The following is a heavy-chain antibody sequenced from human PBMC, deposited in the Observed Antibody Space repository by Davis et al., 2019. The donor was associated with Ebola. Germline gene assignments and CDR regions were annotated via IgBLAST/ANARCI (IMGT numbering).Heavy chain of an antibody. V-gene: IGHV1-46*01. CDR3: ARDRGQGVLRYFDWLSPYGMDV. J-gene: IGHJ6*02. Sequence: ASVKVSCKASGYTFTSYYMHWVRQAPGQGLEWMGIINPSGSSTSYAQKFQGRVTMTRDTSTSTVYMELSSLRSEDTAVYYCARDRGQGVLRYFDWLSPYGMDVWGQGTTVTVSS. CDR2: INPSGSST. D-gene: IGHD3-9*01. CDR1: GYTFTSYY.